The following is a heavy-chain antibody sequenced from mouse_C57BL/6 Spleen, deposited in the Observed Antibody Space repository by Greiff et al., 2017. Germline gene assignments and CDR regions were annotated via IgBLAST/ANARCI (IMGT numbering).Heavy chain of an antibody. CDR2: INPSNGGT. J-gene: IGHJ1*03. D-gene: IGHD1-1*01. CDR1: GYTFTSYW. V-gene: IGHV1-53*01. Sequence: VQLQQPGTELVKPGASVKLSCKASGYTFTSYWMHWVKQRPGQGLEWIGNINPSNGGTNYNEKFKSKATLTVDKSSSTAYMQLSSLTSEDSAVYYCASFHGSSYYWYFDVWGTGTTVTVSS. CDR3: ASFHGSSYYWYFDV.